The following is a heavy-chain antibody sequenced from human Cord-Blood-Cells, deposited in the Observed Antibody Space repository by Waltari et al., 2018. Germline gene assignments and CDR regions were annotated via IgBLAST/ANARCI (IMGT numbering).Heavy chain of an antibody. CDR1: GFTVVSNY. CDR3: ARTSQQWLVRGYYFDY. J-gene: IGHJ4*02. CDR2: IYSGGST. Sequence: EVQLVESGGGLIQPGGSLRLSCSASGFTVVSNYMSWVRQAPGTGLEWVSVIYSGGSTYYADSVKGRFTISRDNSKNTLYLQMNSLRAEDTAVYYCARTSQQWLVRGYYFDYWGQGTLVTVSS. V-gene: IGHV3-53*01. D-gene: IGHD6-19*01.